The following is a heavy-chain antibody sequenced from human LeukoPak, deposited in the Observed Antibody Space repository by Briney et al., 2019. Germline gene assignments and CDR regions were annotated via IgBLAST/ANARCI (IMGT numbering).Heavy chain of an antibody. CDR1: GGSISSYY. J-gene: IGHJ4*02. D-gene: IGHD6-19*01. CDR2: IYYSGST. V-gene: IGHV4-59*12. CDR3: ARERVAVAGNFDY. Sequence: SETLSLTCTVSGGSISSYYWSWIRQPPGKGLEWIGYIYYSGSTNYNPSLKSRVTISVDKSKNQFSLKLSSVTAADTAVYYCARERVAVAGNFDYWGQGTLVTVSS.